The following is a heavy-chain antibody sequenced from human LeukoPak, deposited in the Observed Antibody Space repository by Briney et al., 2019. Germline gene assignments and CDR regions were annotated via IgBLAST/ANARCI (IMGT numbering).Heavy chain of an antibody. CDR2: IYYSGST. CDR1: GGSISSGDHY. CDR3: ARGRYSTPGYFDY. V-gene: IGHV4-30-4*01. J-gene: IGHJ4*02. Sequence: SETLSLTCTVSGGSISSGDHYWRWLRQPPGKGLEWIGDIYYSGSTYYNPSLKSRLTIFTDTSKNQFSLMLTSVTAADTAVYYCARGRYSTPGYFDYWGQGTLVTVSS. D-gene: IGHD4-11*01.